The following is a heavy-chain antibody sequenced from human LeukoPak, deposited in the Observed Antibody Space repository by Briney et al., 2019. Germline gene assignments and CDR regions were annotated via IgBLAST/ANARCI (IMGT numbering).Heavy chain of an antibody. V-gene: IGHV3-48*03. CDR1: GFTFSSYE. D-gene: IGHD2-15*01. J-gene: IGHJ2*01. CDR2: ISSSGSTI. Sequence: GGSLRLSCAASGFTFSSYEMNWVRQAPGKGLEWVSYISSSGSTIYYADSVKGRFTISRDNAKNSLYLQMNSLRAEDTAVYYCARDRCGGSCSSSYWYFDLWGRGTLVTVSS. CDR3: ARDRCGGSCSSSYWYFDL.